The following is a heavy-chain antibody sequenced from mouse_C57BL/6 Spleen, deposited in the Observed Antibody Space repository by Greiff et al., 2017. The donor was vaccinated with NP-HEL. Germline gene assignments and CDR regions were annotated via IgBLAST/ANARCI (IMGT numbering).Heavy chain of an antibody. Sequence: VQLQQPGAELVRPGSSVKLSCKASGYTFTSYWMDWVKQRPGQGLEWIGNIYPSDSETHYNQKFKDKATLTVDKSSSTAYMQLSSLTSEDSAVYYCARERTGYYFDYWGQGTTLTVSS. J-gene: IGHJ2*01. D-gene: IGHD4-1*01. CDR3: ARERTGYYFDY. CDR1: GYTFTSYW. CDR2: IYPSDSET. V-gene: IGHV1-61*01.